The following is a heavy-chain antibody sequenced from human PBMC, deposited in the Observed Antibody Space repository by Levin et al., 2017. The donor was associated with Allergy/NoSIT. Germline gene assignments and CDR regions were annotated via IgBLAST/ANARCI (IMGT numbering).Heavy chain of an antibody. CDR3: ARGFGRGYFGY. Sequence: SQTLSLTCVVDGGSFSDSQWTWIRQSPEKGLEWIGDITHSGTTNYNPSLRSRVTIFVDRSKKQFSLNVTSVTAADRAVYFCARGFGRGYFGYWGQGTSVSVSS. CDR2: ITHSGTT. CDR1: GGSFSDSQ. D-gene: IGHD6-13*01. J-gene: IGHJ4*02. V-gene: IGHV4-34*01.